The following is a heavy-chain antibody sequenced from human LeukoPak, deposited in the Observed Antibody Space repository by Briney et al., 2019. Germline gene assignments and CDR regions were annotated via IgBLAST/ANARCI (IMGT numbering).Heavy chain of an antibody. CDR3: ARDCSSTSCYITFGP. J-gene: IGHJ5*02. CDR1: GGTVSSYA. D-gene: IGHD2-2*02. Sequence: ASVKVSCKASGGTVSSYAISWVRQAPGQGLEWMGRLIPIFGIANYAQKFQGRVTITADKSTSTAYMELSSLRSEDTAVYYCARDCSSTSCYITFGPWGQATLVTVSS. CDR2: LIPIFGIA. V-gene: IGHV1-69*04.